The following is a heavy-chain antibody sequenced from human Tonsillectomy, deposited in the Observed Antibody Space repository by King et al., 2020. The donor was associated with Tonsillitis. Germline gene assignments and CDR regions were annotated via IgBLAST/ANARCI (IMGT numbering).Heavy chain of an antibody. J-gene: IGHJ3*02. CDR2: ISYDGSNK. Sequence: QVQLVESGGGVVQPGRSLRLSCAASGFTFTSYAMHWVRQAPGKGLEWVAVISYDGSNKYYADSVKGRFTISRDNSKNTLYLQMNSLRAEDTAVYYCARDWVFGVVINDAFDIWGQGTMVTVSS. V-gene: IGHV3-30*04. CDR1: GFTFTSYA. D-gene: IGHD3-3*01. CDR3: ARDWVFGVVINDAFDI.